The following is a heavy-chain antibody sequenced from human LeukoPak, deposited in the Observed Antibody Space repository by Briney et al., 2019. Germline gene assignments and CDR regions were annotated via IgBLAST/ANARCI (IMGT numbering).Heavy chain of an antibody. Sequence: SETLSLTCAVYGGSFSGYYWSWIRQPPGKGLEWIGEINHSGSTNYNPSLKGRVTISVDTSKNQFSLKLSSVTAADTAVYYCARGLNRGWYFDLWGRGTLVTVSS. CDR1: GGSFSGYY. CDR2: INHSGST. CDR3: ARGLNRGWYFDL. J-gene: IGHJ2*01. V-gene: IGHV4-34*01. D-gene: IGHD2/OR15-2a*01.